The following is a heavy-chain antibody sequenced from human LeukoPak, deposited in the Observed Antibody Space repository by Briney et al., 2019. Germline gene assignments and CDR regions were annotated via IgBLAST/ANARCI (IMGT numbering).Heavy chain of an antibody. J-gene: IGHJ6*02. CDR1: GYTFTGYG. V-gene: IGHV1-18*01. CDR2: ISAYNGNT. CDR3: ARSFTIFGVVIGPYYYYGMDV. Sequence: ASVKVSCKASGYTFTGYGISWVRQAPGQGLEWMGWISAYNGNTNYAQKLQGRVTMTTDTSTSTAYMELRSLRSDDTAMYYCARSFTIFGVVIGPYYYYGMDVWGQGTTVTVSS. D-gene: IGHD3-3*01.